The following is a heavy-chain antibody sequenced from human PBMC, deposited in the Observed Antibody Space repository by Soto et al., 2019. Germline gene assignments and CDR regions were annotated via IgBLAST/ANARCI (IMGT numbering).Heavy chain of an antibody. CDR2: IYSGGST. V-gene: IGHV3-53*01. Sequence: EVQLVESGGGLIQPGGSLRLSCAASGFTVSSNYMTWVCQAPGKGLEWVSIIYSGGSTYYADSVRGRFTISRDNSKTTVFLQMNSLRAEDTAVYYCARSLGVCSGGSCYPEFLDYWGQGTLVTVSS. J-gene: IGHJ4*02. CDR3: ARSLGVCSGGSCYPEFLDY. D-gene: IGHD2-15*01. CDR1: GFTVSSNY.